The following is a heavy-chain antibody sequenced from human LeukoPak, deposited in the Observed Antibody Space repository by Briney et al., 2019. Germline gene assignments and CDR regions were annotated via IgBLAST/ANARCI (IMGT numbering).Heavy chain of an antibody. V-gene: IGHV3-73*01. D-gene: IGHD3-22*01. CDR3: TRHGGGDYYDSTEDAFDI. CDR1: GFTFSGSA. J-gene: IGHJ3*02. Sequence: GGSLRLSCAASGFTFSGSAMHWVRQASGKGLEWVGRIRSKAHSYATAYAASVKGRFTISRDDSKNTAYLQMNSLKTEDTAVYYCTRHGGGDYYDSTEDAFDIWGQGTMVTVSS. CDR2: IRSKAHSYAT.